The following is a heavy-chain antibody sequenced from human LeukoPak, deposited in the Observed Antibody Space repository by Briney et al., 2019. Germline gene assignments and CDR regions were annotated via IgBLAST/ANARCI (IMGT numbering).Heavy chain of an antibody. J-gene: IGHJ3*02. V-gene: IGHV3-53*01. CDR3: ARGGWTTVVTGGAFDI. D-gene: IGHD4-23*01. Sequence: GGSLRLSCAASGFTVSSNYMSWVRQAPGKGLEWVSVIYSGGSTYYADSVKGRFTISRDNSKNTLYLQMNSLRAEDTAVYYCARGGWTTVVTGGAFDIWGQGTMVTVSS. CDR2: IYSGGST. CDR1: GFTVSSNY.